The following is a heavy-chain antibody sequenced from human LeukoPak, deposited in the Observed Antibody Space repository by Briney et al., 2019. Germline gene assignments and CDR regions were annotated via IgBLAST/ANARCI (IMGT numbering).Heavy chain of an antibody. CDR3: ARAMITFGGVNTFDI. J-gene: IGHJ3*02. CDR2: ISSSGSTI. CDR1: GFTFSSYE. D-gene: IGHD3-16*01. Sequence: GGSLRLSCAASGFTFSSYEMNWVRQAPGKGLEWVSYISSSGSTIYYADSVKGRFTISRDNAKNSLYLQMNSLRAEDTAVYYCARAMITFGGVNTFDIWGQGTMVTVSS. V-gene: IGHV3-48*03.